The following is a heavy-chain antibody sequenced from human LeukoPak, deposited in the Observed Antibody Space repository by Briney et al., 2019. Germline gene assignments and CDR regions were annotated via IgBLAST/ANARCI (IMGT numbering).Heavy chain of an antibody. J-gene: IGHJ4*02. CDR2: INSDGGRT. CDR1: GFTFSKYW. CDR3: AMRYHYDSSDYSLGY. Sequence: GGSLRLSCAASGFTFSKYWMHWVRQAPGKGLVWVSRINSDGGRTTYADAVKGRFTISRDNAKNTLYLQMSSLTAEDTAVYYCAMRYHYDSSDYSLGYWGQGTPVTVSS. V-gene: IGHV3-74*01. D-gene: IGHD3-22*01.